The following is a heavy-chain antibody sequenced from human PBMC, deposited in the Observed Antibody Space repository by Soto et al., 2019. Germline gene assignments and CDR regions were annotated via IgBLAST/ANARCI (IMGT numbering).Heavy chain of an antibody. CDR1: GGSISSYY. Sequence: PSETLSLTCTVSGGSISSYYWSWIRQPPGKGLEWIGYIYYSGSTNYNPSLKSRVTISVDTSKNQFSLKLSSVTAADTAVYYCASSSGSHYYYYGMDVWGQGTTVTVSS. CDR3: ASSSGSHYYYYGMDV. D-gene: IGHD3-10*01. J-gene: IGHJ6*02. V-gene: IGHV4-59*01. CDR2: IYYSGST.